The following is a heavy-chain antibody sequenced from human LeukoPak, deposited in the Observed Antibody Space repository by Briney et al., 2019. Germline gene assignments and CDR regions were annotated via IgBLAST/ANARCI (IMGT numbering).Heavy chain of an antibody. CDR2: IYSGGST. J-gene: IGHJ4*02. CDR1: GFTVSSNY. CDR3: ARDRLHYDSLTGYPAD. V-gene: IGHV3-66*01. D-gene: IGHD3-9*01. Sequence: PGGSLRLSCAASGFTVSSNYMRWVRQAPEKGLEWVSVIYSGGSTHYADSVKGRFTISRDNSKNTLYLQMNSLRAEDTAVYYCARDRLHYDSLTGYPADWGQGTLVTVSS.